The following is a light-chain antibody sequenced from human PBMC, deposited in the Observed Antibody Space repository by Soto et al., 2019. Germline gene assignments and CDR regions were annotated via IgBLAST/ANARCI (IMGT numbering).Light chain of an antibody. Sequence: QSVLTQPPSASGSPGQSVTISCTGTSSDVGGYKYVSWYQQYPGKAPKLMIYAVNKRPSGVPDRFSGSKSGNTASLTVSGRQAEDEADYYCSSYAGSNNYVFGPGTKVTVL. CDR3: SSYAGSNNYV. CDR2: AVN. CDR1: SSDVGGYKY. V-gene: IGLV2-8*01. J-gene: IGLJ1*01.